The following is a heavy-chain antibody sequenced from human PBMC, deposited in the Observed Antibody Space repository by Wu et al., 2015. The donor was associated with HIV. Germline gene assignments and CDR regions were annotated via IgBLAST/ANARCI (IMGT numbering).Heavy chain of an antibody. CDR3: ARGCGYSSFHWCH. D-gene: IGHD6-19*01. V-gene: IGHV4-38-2*01. CDR2: IYTSGST. CDR1: GTSVSSDYY. J-gene: IGHJ4*02. Sequence: QVQLQESGPGLVKPSETLSLTCVASGTSVSSDYYWGWIRQTPGKGLEWIGRIYTSGSTNYNPSLKSRVTMSVDTSKNQFSLKLSSVTAADTAVYYCARGCGYSSFHWCHWGQGTLVTVSS.